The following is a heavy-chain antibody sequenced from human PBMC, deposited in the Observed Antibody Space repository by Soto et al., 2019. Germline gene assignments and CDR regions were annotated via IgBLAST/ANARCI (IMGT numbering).Heavy chain of an antibody. CDR1: GGTFSSYA. D-gene: IGHD1-1*01. V-gene: IGHV1-69*04. J-gene: IGHJ4*02. CDR3: ARDGLGTTRRYFDH. Sequence: QVQLVQSGAEVQKPGSSVKVSCKASGGTFSSYAFSWVRQAPGRGLEWMGRVIPVLGVADYAQKFQGRAKITADKSTSTVYMEVSGLRSEDTALYYCARDGLGTTRRYFDHWGQGTRVTVSS. CDR2: VIPVLGVA.